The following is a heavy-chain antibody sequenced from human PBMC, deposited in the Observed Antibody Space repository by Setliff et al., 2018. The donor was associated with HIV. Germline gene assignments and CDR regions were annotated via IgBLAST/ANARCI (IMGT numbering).Heavy chain of an antibody. CDR1: GDSMSSGSYF. V-gene: IGHV4-39*02. CDR2: IYYTGFA. Sequence: SETLSFTCSVSGDSMSSGSYFWGWIRQTPGKGLEWIGNIYYTGFAYYNPSLKSRVTISLDTSKTHFYLNLTSVTDADTAVYFCAREGRGDPAVATTRIDYWGQGKLVTVSS. CDR3: AREGRGDPAVATTRIDY. D-gene: IGHD1-1*01. J-gene: IGHJ4*02.